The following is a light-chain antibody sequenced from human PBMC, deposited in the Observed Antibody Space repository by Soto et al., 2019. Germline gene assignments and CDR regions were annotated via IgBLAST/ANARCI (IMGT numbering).Light chain of an antibody. V-gene: IGLV2-14*03. CDR2: DVS. CDR1: SSDVGGYDF. CDR3: NSYTGSTTLLV. Sequence: QSALTQPASVSGSPGQSVTISCTGTSSDVGGYDFVSWYQHHPGKAPKLVIYDVSNRPSGVSNRFSGSKSGNTASLTISGLQAEDEADYYCNSYTGSTTLLVFGTGTQLTVL. J-gene: IGLJ1*01.